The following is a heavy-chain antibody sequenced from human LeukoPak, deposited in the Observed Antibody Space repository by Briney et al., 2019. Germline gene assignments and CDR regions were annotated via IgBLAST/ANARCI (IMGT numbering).Heavy chain of an antibody. D-gene: IGHD3-22*01. CDR1: GYSFTNYC. CDR3: ARLHDRSGYYSHDYSYYMDV. CDR2: IYTGDSNT. V-gene: IGHV5-51*01. J-gene: IGHJ6*03. Sequence: GEYLMISCTGSGYSFTNYCNGSGSQMPAGDREGMRNIYTGDSNTNYNPSFQGQITISADTSKSPVSLQWSSLNAADTAMYYCARLHDRSGYYSHDYSYYMDVWGKGTTVTVSS.